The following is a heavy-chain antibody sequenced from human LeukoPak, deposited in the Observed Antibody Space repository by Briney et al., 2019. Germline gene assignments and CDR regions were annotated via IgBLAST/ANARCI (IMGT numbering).Heavy chain of an antibody. Sequence: ASVKVSCKASGYTFTSYGISWVRQAPGQGLEGMGWISAYNGNTNYAQKLQGRVTMTTDTYTTTAYMELRSLRSDDTDVYYCARDHEPPYSSSWYGYWGQGTLVTVSS. D-gene: IGHD6-13*01. V-gene: IGHV1-18*01. CDR1: GYTFTSYG. J-gene: IGHJ4*02. CDR3: ARDHEPPYSSSWYGY. CDR2: ISAYNGNT.